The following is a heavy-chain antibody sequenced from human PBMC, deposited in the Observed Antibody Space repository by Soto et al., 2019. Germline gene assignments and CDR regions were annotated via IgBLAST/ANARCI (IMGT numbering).Heavy chain of an antibody. CDR3: ARVVVVIPPGYYYAMDV. Sequence: GGSLRLSCAASGFTFSSFHMNWVRQAPGRGLEWVAYITSSSDTIYYSDSVKGRFTIPRDNGKNSLFLQMNSLRDEDTAVYYCARVVVVIPPGYYYAMDVWGQGTTVTVSS. D-gene: IGHD3-22*01. V-gene: IGHV3-48*02. CDR1: GFTFSSFH. J-gene: IGHJ6*02. CDR2: ITSSSDTI.